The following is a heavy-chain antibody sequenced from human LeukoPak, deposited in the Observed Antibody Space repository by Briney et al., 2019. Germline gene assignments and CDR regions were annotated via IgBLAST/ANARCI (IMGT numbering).Heavy chain of an antibody. CDR2: ISYDGSKN. J-gene: IGHJ4*02. V-gene: IGHV3-30*04. CDR1: GFTFSSHA. Sequence: GGSLRLSCAASGFTFSSHAIHWVRQAPGKGLEWVAFISYDGSKNYYADSVKGRFTISRDNSRNTLYLQMNSLRAEDTAVYYCARAELSRVELNYWGQGTLVTVSS. CDR3: ARAELSRVELNY. D-gene: IGHD1-7*01.